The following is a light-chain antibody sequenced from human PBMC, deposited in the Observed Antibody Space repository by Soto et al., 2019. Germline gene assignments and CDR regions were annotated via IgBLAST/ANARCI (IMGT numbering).Light chain of an antibody. V-gene: IGKV3-15*01. Sequence: DIILTQSPASLSVSPGDRATLSCRASQSVNNNLAWYQQKPGQAPRLLIYGASTRATGIPGRFRGSGSGTEFTLTITSLQSEEFAVYFCQQYNNLPPDTFGQGTKREIK. CDR1: QSVNNN. CDR2: GAS. CDR3: QQYNNLPPDT. J-gene: IGKJ2*01.